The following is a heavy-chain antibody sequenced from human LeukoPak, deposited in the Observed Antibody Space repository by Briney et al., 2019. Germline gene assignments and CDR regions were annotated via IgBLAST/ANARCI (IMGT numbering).Heavy chain of an antibody. V-gene: IGHV1-58*01. CDR2: IIVGSGAT. D-gene: IGHD3-16*01. CDR3: AADLSNPRMGASYLDS. Sequence: SVKVSCKASGFTSTNFAVQWVRQARGRRLEWIGWIIVGSGATKCAQDFQERVTITRDLSTSTLYTELRSLTSEDTAVYYCAADLSNPRMGASYLDSWGQGTLVTVSS. J-gene: IGHJ4*02. CDR1: GFTSTNFA.